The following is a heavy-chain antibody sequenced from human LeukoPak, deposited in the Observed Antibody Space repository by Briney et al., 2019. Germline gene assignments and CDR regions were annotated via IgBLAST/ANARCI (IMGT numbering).Heavy chain of an antibody. D-gene: IGHD2-21*01. CDR3: ARHEWGLKSWFDP. CDR2: IYYSGST. Sequence: SETLSLTCTVSGGSISSYYWSWIRQPPGKGLEWIGYIYYSGSTNYNPSLKGRVTISVDTSKNQFSLKLSSVTAADTAMYYCARHEWGLKSWFDPWGQGTLVTVSS. V-gene: IGHV4-59*08. CDR1: GGSISSYY. J-gene: IGHJ5*02.